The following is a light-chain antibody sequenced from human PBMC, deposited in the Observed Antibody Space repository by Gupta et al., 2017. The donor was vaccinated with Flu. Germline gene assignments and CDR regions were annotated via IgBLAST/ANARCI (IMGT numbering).Light chain of an antibody. Sequence: CSSIQMRDILVCWFLQKAGQSPAMFIYYNDRRAAGIPERFSGSKSGDTATLTISGTQAEDEADYSCQEWDNRTPIFGAGTKVTIL. J-gene: IGLJ1*01. CDR3: QEWDNRTPI. CDR1: QMRDIL. V-gene: IGLV3-1*01. CDR2: YND.